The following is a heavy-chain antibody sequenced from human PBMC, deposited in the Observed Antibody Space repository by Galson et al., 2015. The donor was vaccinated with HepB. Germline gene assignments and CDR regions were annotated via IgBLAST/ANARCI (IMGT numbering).Heavy chain of an antibody. CDR3: ARAAYCSGGSCWGFDY. V-gene: IGHV3-72*01. CDR1: GFTFSGYY. J-gene: IGHJ4*02. D-gene: IGHD2-15*01. Sequence: SLRLSCAAPGFTFSGYYMDWVRQAPGKGLEWVGRTRNKANSYTTEYAASVKGRFTISRDESYNSLYLQMNSLQTEDTAVYYCARAAYCSGGSCWGFDYWGQGTLVTVSS. CDR2: TRNKANSYTT.